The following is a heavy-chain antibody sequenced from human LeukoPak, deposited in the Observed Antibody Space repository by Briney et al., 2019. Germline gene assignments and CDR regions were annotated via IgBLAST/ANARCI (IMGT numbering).Heavy chain of an antibody. J-gene: IGHJ3*02. CDR1: GYTFTGYY. D-gene: IGHD6-19*01. CDR3: ARDTVAGTIAFDI. CDR2: INPNSGGT. V-gene: IGHV1-2*02. Sequence: ASVKVSCKASGYTFTGYYMHWVRQAPGQRLEWIGWINPNSGGTNYAQKFQGRVSMTRDTSISTAYMELSRLRSDDTAVYYCARDTVAGTIAFDIWGQGTMVTVSS.